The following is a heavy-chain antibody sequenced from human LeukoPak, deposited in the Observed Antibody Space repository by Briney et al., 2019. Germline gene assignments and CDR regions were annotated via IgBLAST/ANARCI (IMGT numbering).Heavy chain of an antibody. V-gene: IGHV3-23*01. CDR1: GCTFSRYA. D-gene: IGHD5-18*01. CDR2: ISGTGDRR. Sequence: GGSLRLSCAASGCTFSRYAMSWGRQAPRKGLEWVSAISGTGDRRYYPDPVKGRFTISRDNSKTALYLQLNSLRAEDTAVYFCARELTAQGYFDCWGQGPVVSVSS. CDR3: ARELTAQGYFDC. J-gene: IGHJ4*02.